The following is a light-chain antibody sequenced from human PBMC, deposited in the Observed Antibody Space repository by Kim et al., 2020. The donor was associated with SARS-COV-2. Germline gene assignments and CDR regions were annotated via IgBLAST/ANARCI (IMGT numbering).Light chain of an antibody. V-gene: IGKV3-20*01. Sequence: SPGERAPPSCRTSQSVGSTSLGWYQQKPGQAPRLLIYGASSRATGIPDRFSGSGAGTDVTLTISRREPEDFAVYYCQQDGSSPRTFGQGTKVDIK. CDR2: GAS. J-gene: IGKJ1*01. CDR3: QQDGSSPRT. CDR1: QSVGSTS.